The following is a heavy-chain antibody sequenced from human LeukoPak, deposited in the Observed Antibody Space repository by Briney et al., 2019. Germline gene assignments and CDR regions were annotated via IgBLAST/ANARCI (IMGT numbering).Heavy chain of an antibody. CDR2: ISWNSGSI. CDR3: ARDYENLTGSKTRFHY. D-gene: IGHD3-9*01. J-gene: IGHJ4*02. V-gene: IGHV3-9*01. CDR1: GFTFDDYA. Sequence: PGGSLRLSCAASGFTFDDYAMHWVRQAPGKGLEWVSGISWNSGSIGYADSVKGRFTISRDNAKSSLYLQMNSLRAEDTAVYYCARDYENLTGSKTRFHYWGQGTLVTVSS.